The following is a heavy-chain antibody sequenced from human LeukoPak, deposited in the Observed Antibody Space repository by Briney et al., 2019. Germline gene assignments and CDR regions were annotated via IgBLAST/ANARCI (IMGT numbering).Heavy chain of an antibody. D-gene: IGHD2-2*01. CDR1: GFTFSSYA. CDR3: ANQDIVVVPAAKARYFDY. Sequence: GGSLRLSCAASGFTFSSYAMSWVRQAPGKGLEWVSAISGSGGSTYYADSVKGRFTTSRDNSKNTLYLQMNSLRAEDTAVYYCANQDIVVVPAAKARYFDYWGQGTLVTVSS. CDR2: ISGSGGST. V-gene: IGHV3-23*01. J-gene: IGHJ4*02.